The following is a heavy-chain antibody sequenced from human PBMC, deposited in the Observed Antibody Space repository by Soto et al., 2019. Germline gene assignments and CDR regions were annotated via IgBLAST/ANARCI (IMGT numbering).Heavy chain of an antibody. CDR3: ARDLYDYIWGSYRYVDYYYYMDV. CDR2: ISSNGGST. V-gene: IGHV3-64*01. D-gene: IGHD3-16*02. CDR1: GFTFSSYA. J-gene: IGHJ6*03. Sequence: GGSLRLSCAASGFTFSSYAMHWVRQAPGKGLEYVSAISSNGGSTYYANSVKGRFTISRDNSKNTLYLQMGSLRAEDMAVYYCARDLYDYIWGSYRYVDYYYYMDVWGKGTTVTVSS.